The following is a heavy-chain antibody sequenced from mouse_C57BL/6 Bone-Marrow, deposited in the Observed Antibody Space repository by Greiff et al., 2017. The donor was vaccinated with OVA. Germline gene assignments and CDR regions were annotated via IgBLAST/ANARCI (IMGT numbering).Heavy chain of an antibody. J-gene: IGHJ4*01. CDR3: ARDAMDY. CDR2: ISYDGSN. V-gene: IGHV3-6*01. Sequence: VQLKESGPGLVKPSQSLSLTCSVTGHSITSGYYWNWIRQFPGNKLEWMGYISYDGSNNYNPSLKNRISITRDTSKNQFFLKLNSVTTEDTATYYCARDAMDYWGQGTSVTVSS. CDR1: GHSITSGYY.